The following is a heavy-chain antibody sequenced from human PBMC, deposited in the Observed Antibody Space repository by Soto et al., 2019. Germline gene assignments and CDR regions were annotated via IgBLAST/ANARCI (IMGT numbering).Heavy chain of an antibody. CDR1: GYTFTSYG. CDR3: ARTSYYDFWSGSGGGYYYYYGMDV. J-gene: IGHJ6*02. D-gene: IGHD3-3*01. V-gene: IGHV1-18*01. Sequence: XSVKVSCKASGYTFTSYGISWVRQAPVQGLEWMGWISAYNGNTNYAQKLQGRVTMTTDTSTSTAYMELRSLRSDDTAVYYCARTSYYDFWSGSGGGYYYYYGMDVWGQGTTVTVSS. CDR2: ISAYNGNT.